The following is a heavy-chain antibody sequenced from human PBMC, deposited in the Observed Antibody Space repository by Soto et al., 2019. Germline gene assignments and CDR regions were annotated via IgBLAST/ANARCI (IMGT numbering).Heavy chain of an antibody. J-gene: IGHJ6*02. CDR3: ARSIEYSSSPDDDYYYGMDV. Sequence: SVKVSCKASGGTFSSYAISWVRQAPGQGLEWMGGIIPIFGTANYAQKFQGRVTITADESTSTAYMELSSLRSEDTAVYYCARSIEYSSSPDDDYYYGMDVWGQGTTVTVSS. CDR1: GGTFSSYA. D-gene: IGHD6-6*01. V-gene: IGHV1-69*13. CDR2: IIPIFGTA.